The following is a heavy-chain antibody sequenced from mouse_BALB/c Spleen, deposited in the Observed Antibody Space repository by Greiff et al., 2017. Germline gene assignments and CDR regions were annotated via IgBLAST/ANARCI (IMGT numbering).Heavy chain of an antibody. CDR3: ARGYYGSSSYFDD. CDR2: ILPGSGST. J-gene: IGHJ2*01. D-gene: IGHD1-1*01. CDR1: GYTFSSYW. V-gene: IGHV1-9*01. Sequence: VQLQQSGAELMKPGASVKISCKATGYTFSSYWIEWVKQRPGHGLEWIGEILPGSGSTNYNEKFKGKATFTADTSSNTAYMQLISLTSEDSAVYDGARGYYGSSSYFDDWGQGTTLTVSS.